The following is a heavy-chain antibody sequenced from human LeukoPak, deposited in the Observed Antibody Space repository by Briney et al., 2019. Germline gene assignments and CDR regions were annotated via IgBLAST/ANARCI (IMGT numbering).Heavy chain of an antibody. CDR3: ARGFEGGSDGDD. Sequence: GGSLRLSCAASGFTFSSYSMNWVRQAPGKGLEWVSSVSSRSSYIYYADSVKGRFTISRNNAKNSLYLQMNSLRTEDTAVHYCARGFEGGSDGDDWGQGTLVTVSS. CDR1: GFTFSSYS. D-gene: IGHD1-26*01. CDR2: VSSRSSYI. J-gene: IGHJ4*02. V-gene: IGHV3-21*01.